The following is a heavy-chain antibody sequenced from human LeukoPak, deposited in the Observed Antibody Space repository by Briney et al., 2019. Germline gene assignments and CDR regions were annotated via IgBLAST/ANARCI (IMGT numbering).Heavy chain of an antibody. D-gene: IGHD2-8*02. J-gene: IGHJ4*02. CDR3: ARAWWGEGHFDY. V-gene: IGHV3-48*03. CDR1: GFTFTSYE. Sequence: PGGSLRLSCAVSGFTFTSYEMNWVRQAPGKGLECISYISSGGRTIYYADSAKGRFTISRDNAKNSLHLQVNSLRAEDTAVYYCARAWWGEGHFDYWGQGTLVAVSS. CDR2: ISSGGRTI.